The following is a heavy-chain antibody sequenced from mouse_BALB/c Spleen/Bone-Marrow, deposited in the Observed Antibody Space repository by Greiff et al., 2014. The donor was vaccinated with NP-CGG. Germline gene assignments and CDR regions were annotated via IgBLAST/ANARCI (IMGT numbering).Heavy chain of an antibody. Sequence: QVQLQQSGAELMKPGVSVKISCKATGYTFSSYWIEWLNQRPGHGLEWIGEILPESGRANYNEKFKGKATFTADTSSNPAYMQLSSLTSEDSAVYYCASNYGGNYVYWGQGTALTVSS. CDR1: GYTFSSYW. CDR2: ILPESGRA. J-gene: IGHJ2*01. CDR3: ASNYGGNYVY. D-gene: IGHD1-1*02. V-gene: IGHV1-9*01.